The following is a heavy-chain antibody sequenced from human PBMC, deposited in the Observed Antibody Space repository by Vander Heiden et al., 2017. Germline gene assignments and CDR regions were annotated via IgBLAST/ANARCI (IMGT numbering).Heavy chain of an antibody. J-gene: IGHJ4*02. CDR3: AKEYYDFWSGYYSPCDY. V-gene: IGHV3-30*18. Sequence: QVQLVESGGGVVQPGRSLSLSCAASVFTFSSYGMHWVRQAPGKGLEWVAVISYDGSNKYYADSVKGRFTISRDNSKNTLYLQMNSLRAEDTAVYYCAKEYYDFWSGYYSPCDYWGQGTLVTVSA. CDR1: VFTFSSYG. CDR2: ISYDGSNK. D-gene: IGHD3-3*01.